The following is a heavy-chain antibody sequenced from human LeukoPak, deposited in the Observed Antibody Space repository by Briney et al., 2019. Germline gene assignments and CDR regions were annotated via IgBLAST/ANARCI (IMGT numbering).Heavy chain of an antibody. CDR3: VTVGATAFDY. V-gene: IGHV4-59*04. Sequence: SETLSLTCTVSGGSISSYYWSWIRQPPGKGLEWIASIYYTGTTYYNPSLKSRVTISLDMSNNQFSLKLSSVSAADTAVYYCVTVGATAFDYWGQGTLVTVSS. CDR1: GGSISSYY. CDR2: IYYTGTT. D-gene: IGHD1-26*01. J-gene: IGHJ4*02.